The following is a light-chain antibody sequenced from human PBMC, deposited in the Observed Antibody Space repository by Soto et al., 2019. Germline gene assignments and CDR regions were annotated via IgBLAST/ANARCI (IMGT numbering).Light chain of an antibody. J-gene: IGKJ2*01. CDR1: QSISSW. Sequence: DIQMTQFPSTLSASVGDRVTITCRASQSISSWLAWYQQKPGKAPKLLIHKASSLESGVPSTFSGSGSGTEFTLTISGLQPDDFATYYCQHYDTYPYTFGQGTKLEIK. CDR2: KAS. V-gene: IGKV1-5*03. CDR3: QHYDTYPYT.